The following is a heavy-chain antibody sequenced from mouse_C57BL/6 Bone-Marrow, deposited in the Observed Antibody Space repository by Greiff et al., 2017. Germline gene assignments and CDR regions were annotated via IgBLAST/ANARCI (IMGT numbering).Heavy chain of an antibody. J-gene: IGHJ2*01. Sequence: VKLQQSGAELARPGASVKLSCKASGYTFTSYGISWVKQRTGQGLEWIGEIYPRSGNTYYNEKFKGKATLTADKSSSTAYMELRSLTSEDSAVYFCAKGYYYGSNYFDYWGQGTTLTVSS. CDR1: GYTFTSYG. V-gene: IGHV1-81*01. D-gene: IGHD1-1*01. CDR2: IYPRSGNT. CDR3: AKGYYYGSNYFDY.